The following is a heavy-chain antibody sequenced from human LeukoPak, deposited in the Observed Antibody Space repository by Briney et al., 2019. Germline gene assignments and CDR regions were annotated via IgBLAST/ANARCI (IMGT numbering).Heavy chain of an antibody. CDR1: GFTFSSYW. Sequence: SGGSLRLSCAASGFTFSSYWMSWVRQAPGKGLEWVGFIRSKAYGGTTEYAASVKGRFTISRDDSKSIAYLQMNSLKTEDTAVYYCTQAVRGVEIGDYWGQGTLVTVSS. CDR3: TQAVRGVEIGDY. V-gene: IGHV3-49*04. CDR2: IRSKAYGGTT. J-gene: IGHJ4*02. D-gene: IGHD3-10*01.